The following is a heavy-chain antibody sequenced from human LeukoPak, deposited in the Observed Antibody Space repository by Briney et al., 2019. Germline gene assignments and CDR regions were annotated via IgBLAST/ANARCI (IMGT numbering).Heavy chain of an antibody. V-gene: IGHV4-4*07. J-gene: IGHJ4*02. CDR2: IYTSGST. Sequence: PSETLSLTCTVSGGSISSYYWSWIRQPAGKGLEWIGRIYTSGSTNYNPSLKSRVTISVDTSKNQFSLKLSSVTAADTAVYYCARQGRHYYDSSGCLDYWGQGTLVTVSS. D-gene: IGHD3-22*01. CDR3: ARQGRHYYDSSGCLDY. CDR1: GGSISSYY.